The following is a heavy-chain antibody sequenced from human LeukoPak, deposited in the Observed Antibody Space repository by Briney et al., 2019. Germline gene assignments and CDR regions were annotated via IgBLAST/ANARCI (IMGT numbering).Heavy chain of an antibody. J-gene: IGHJ3*02. Sequence: ASVKVSCKASGYTFTSYGISWVRQAPGQGLEWMGWISAYNGNTNYAQKLQGRVTMTTDTSTSTAYMELRSLRSDDTAVYYCARKLIVATAPDAFDIWGQGTMVTVSS. D-gene: IGHD5-12*01. CDR1: GYTFTSYG. CDR3: ARKLIVATAPDAFDI. CDR2: ISAYNGNT. V-gene: IGHV1-18*01.